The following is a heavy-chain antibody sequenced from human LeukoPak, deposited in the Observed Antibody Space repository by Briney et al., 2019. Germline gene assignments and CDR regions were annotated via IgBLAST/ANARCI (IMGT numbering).Heavy chain of an antibody. J-gene: IGHJ1*01. V-gene: IGHV6-1*01. CDR3: ARESSGFHR. CDR2: TYYRSKWYN. CDR1: GDSFSSNTAA. Sequence: TSQTLSLTCVLSGDSFSSNTAAWNWIRQSPSRGLEWLGRTYYRSKWYNDYAPSVKSRISIDPDTSKNQFSLQLNSVTPEDSAVYYCARESSGFHRWGQGTLVTVSS.